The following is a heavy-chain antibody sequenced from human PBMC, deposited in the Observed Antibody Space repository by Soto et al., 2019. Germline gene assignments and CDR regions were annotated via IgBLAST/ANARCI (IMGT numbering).Heavy chain of an antibody. CDR1: GGSISSMDW. V-gene: IGHV4-4*02. CDR3: ATRRDGGPV. D-gene: IGHD4-17*01. CDR2: IYHTGST. Sequence: LSLTCAVSGGSISSMDWWTWVRQPPGKGLQWIGEIYHTGSTNYNPSLQSRVTISIDESRTSFSLNLDSVTATDTAVYYCATRRDGGPVWGHGTLVTVSS. J-gene: IGHJ4*01.